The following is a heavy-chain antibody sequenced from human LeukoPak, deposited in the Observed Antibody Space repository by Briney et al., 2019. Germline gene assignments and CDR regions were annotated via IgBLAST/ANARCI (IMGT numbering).Heavy chain of an antibody. J-gene: IGHJ4*02. CDR1: GGTFSSYA. Sequence: SVKVSCKASGGTFSSYAISWVRQAPGQGLEWMGGIIPIFGTANYAQKFQGRVTITADESTSTAYMELSSLRSEDTTVYYCARHTKPYSSSAERPFDYWGQGTLVTVSS. CDR3: ARHTKPYSSSAERPFDY. V-gene: IGHV1-69*01. CDR2: IIPIFGTA. D-gene: IGHD6-6*01.